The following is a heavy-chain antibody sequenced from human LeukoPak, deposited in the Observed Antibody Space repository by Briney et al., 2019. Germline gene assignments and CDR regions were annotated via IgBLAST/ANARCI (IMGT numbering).Heavy chain of an antibody. CDR2: ITATSRHI. CDR3: ARDQGYVDTAMAPDY. V-gene: IGHV3-21*01. J-gene: IGHJ4*02. Sequence: GGSLRLSCAAPGVTFSGYSVNWVRQAPGKGLEWVSAITATSRHIYYADSVKGRSTISRDNSKNTLYLQMNSLRAEDTAVYYCARDQGYVDTAMAPDYWGQGTLVTVSS. CDR1: GVTFSGYS. D-gene: IGHD5-18*01.